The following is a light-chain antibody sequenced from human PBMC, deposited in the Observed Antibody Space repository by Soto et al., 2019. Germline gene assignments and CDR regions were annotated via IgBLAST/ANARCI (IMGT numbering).Light chain of an antibody. CDR1: QSVSSY. CDR2: DAS. Sequence: EIVLTQYPATLSFSPGERATLCCRASQSVSSYLAWYQQKPGQAPRLLIYDASNRATGIPARFSGSVSGTDGTLTISSLQPEDGAVYDCQQRSNWPITFGQGTRLEIK. V-gene: IGKV3-11*01. CDR3: QQRSNWPIT. J-gene: IGKJ5*01.